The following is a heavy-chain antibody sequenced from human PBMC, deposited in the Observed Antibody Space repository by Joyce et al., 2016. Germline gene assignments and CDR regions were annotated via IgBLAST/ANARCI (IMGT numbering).Heavy chain of an antibody. CDR2: VYGCDSDT. Sequence: EVQLVQSGAEVKKPGESLKISCEGFGFRFYNYWIGRVRQVPGKGRAWMGIVYGCDSDTRYGPSFQGQVTLSADKAINTASLQWSSLKASDSGIYFCARRDSNTGTFDVWGQGTRVIVSS. CDR3: ARRDSNTGTFDV. J-gene: IGHJ3*01. V-gene: IGHV5-51*01. CDR1: GFRFYNYW. D-gene: IGHD2-21*01.